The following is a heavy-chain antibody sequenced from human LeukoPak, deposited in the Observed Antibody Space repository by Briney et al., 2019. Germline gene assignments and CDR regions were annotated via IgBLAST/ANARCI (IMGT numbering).Heavy chain of an antibody. CDR1: GFTFSNYW. Sequence: GSLRLSCAASGFTFSNYWMTWVRQPPGKGLEWIGEIYHSGSTNYNPSLKSRVTISVDKSKNQFSLKLSSVTAADTAVYYCARWKIAAAGSYDAFDIWGQGTMVTVSS. D-gene: IGHD6-13*01. CDR3: ARWKIAAAGSYDAFDI. CDR2: IYHSGST. V-gene: IGHV4-4*02. J-gene: IGHJ3*02.